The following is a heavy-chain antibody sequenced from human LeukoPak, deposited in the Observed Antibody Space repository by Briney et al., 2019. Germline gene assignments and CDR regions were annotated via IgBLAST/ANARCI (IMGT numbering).Heavy chain of an antibody. D-gene: IGHD2-2*01. J-gene: IGHJ4*02. CDR3: ARDDGYQLPHLDY. Sequence: GASVKVSCKASGGTFSSYAISWVRQAPGQGLEWMGGIIPIFGTANYAQKFQGRVTMTTDTSTSTAYMELRSLRSDDTAVYYCARDDGYQLPHLDYWGQGTLVTVSS. CDR1: GGTFSSYA. V-gene: IGHV1-69*05. CDR2: IIPIFGTA.